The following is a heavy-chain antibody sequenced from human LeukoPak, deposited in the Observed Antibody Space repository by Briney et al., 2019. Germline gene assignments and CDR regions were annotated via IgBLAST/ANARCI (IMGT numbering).Heavy chain of an antibody. Sequence: VXXXAXGYXFXGYHMHXVRQAPGQGLEWMGRINPNSGDTNYAQKFQGRVTMTRDTSISTAYMELSRLRSDDTAVYYCARDYCSSTSCLFDYWGQGTLVTVSS. CDR1: GYXFXGYH. CDR2: INPNSGDT. V-gene: IGHV1-2*06. D-gene: IGHD2-2*01. CDR3: ARDYCSSTSCLFDY. J-gene: IGHJ4*02.